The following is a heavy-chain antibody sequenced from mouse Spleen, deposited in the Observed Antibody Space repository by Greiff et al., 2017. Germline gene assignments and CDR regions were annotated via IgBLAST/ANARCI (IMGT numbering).Heavy chain of an antibody. CDR3: ARDGDGDGDFDV. CDR2: ISYDGSN. CDR1: GYSITSGYY. D-gene: IGHD1-2*01. J-gene: IGHJ1*01. V-gene: IGHV3-6*01. Sequence: EVQLQQSGPGLVKPSQSLSLTCSVTGYSITSGYYWNWIRQFPGKQLEWMGFISYDGSNNYNPSLKNRISITRDTSKNQFFLKLNSVTTEDTATYYCARDGDGDGDFDVWGAGTTVTVSS.